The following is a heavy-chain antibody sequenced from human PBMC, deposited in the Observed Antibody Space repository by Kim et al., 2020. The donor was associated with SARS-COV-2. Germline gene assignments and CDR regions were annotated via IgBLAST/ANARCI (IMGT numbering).Heavy chain of an antibody. J-gene: IGHJ5*02. CDR3: ARDRGSGIANWFDP. CDR2: INSDGSST. CDR1: GFTFSSYW. V-gene: IGHV3-74*01. D-gene: IGHD6-13*01. Sequence: GGSLRLSCAASGFTFSSYWMHWVRQAPGKGLVWVSRINSDGSSTSYADSVKGRFTISRDNAKNTLYLQMNRLRAEDTAVYYCARDRGSGIANWFDPWGQGTLVTVSS.